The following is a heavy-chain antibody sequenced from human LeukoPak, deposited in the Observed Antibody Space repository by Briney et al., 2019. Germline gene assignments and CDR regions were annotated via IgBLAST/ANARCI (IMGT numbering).Heavy chain of an antibody. CDR1: GYTFPSYD. CDR3: ARGQGGNYFEYYCMDV. Sequence: ASVKVSCKASGYTFPSYDINWVRQATGQGLEWMGWMNPDSGNTGYVQKFQGRVTMTRNTSIGIAYMELSSLRSEDTAVYYCARGQGGNYFEYYCMDVWGKGTTVTVSS. J-gene: IGHJ6*03. V-gene: IGHV1-8*01. CDR2: MNPDSGNT. D-gene: IGHD1-26*01.